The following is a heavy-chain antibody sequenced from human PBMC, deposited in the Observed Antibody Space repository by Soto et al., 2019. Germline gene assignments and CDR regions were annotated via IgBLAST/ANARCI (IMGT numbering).Heavy chain of an antibody. CDR1: GFTFSSYA. CDR2: ISGSGGST. V-gene: IGHV3-23*01. CDR3: AKDLDILTGYYTQGFDY. Sequence: PGGSLRLSCAASGFTFSSYAMSWVRQAPGKGLEWVSAISGSGGSTYYADSVKGRFTISRDNSKNTLYLQMNSLRAEDTAVYYCAKDLDILTGYYTQGFDYWGQGTLVTVSS. D-gene: IGHD3-9*01. J-gene: IGHJ4*02.